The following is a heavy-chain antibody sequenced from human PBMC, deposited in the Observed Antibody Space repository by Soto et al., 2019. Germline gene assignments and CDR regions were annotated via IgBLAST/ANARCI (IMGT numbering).Heavy chain of an antibody. CDR3: AREATYYDILTGYRRRYGMDV. CDR1: GFSLSTSGMC. V-gene: IGHV2-70*01. Sequence: SGPTLVNPTQTLTLTCTFSGFSLSTSGMCVSWIRQPPGKALEWLALIDWDDDKYYSTSLKTRLTISKDTSKNQVVLTMTNMDSVDAARYYCAREATYYDILTGYRRRYGMDVWGQGTTVTVSS. J-gene: IGHJ6*02. CDR2: IDWDDDK. D-gene: IGHD3-9*01.